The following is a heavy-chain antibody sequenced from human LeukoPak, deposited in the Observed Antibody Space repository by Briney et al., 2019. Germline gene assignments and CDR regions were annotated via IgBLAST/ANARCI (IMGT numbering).Heavy chain of an antibody. CDR2: ISYDGINK. Sequence: GGSLRLSCAASGFTFGSYAIHWVRQAPGKGLQWVAVISYDGINKCYADSVKGRFTISRDNSKNTLYLQMNSLRTEDTAVYYCARGESDSGTYSPGDFWGQGTLVTVSS. D-gene: IGHD1-26*01. J-gene: IGHJ4*02. CDR1: GFTFGSYA. V-gene: IGHV3-30*04. CDR3: ARGESDSGTYSPGDF.